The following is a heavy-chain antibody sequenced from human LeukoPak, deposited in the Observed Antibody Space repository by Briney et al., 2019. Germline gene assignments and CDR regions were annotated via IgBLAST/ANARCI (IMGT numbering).Heavy chain of an antibody. D-gene: IGHD5-18*01. CDR2: IYYSGST. CDR1: GGSISSYY. Sequence: SETLSLTCTVSGGSISSYYWSWIRQPPGKGLEWIGYIYYSGSTNYNPSLKSRVTTSVDTSKNQFSLKLSSVTAADTAVYYCARDGYSYGTPKEYGMDVWGQGITVTVSS. J-gene: IGHJ6*02. CDR3: ARDGYSYGTPKEYGMDV. V-gene: IGHV4-59*01.